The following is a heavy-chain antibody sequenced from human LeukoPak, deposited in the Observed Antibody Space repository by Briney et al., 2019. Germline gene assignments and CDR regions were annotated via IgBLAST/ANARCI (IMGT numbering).Heavy chain of an antibody. CDR1: GITLSNYG. Sequence: GGSMRLSCAVSGITLSNYGMSWVRQAPGKGLEWVAGISDTGGSTNYADSVKGRFTISRDNPKNTLYLQMNSLRAEDTAVYFCAKRGVVIRVVLVGFHKQAYYFDSWGQGALVTVSS. CDR2: ISDTGGST. D-gene: IGHD3-10*01. V-gene: IGHV3-23*01. CDR3: AKRGVVIRVVLVGFHKQAYYFDS. J-gene: IGHJ4*02.